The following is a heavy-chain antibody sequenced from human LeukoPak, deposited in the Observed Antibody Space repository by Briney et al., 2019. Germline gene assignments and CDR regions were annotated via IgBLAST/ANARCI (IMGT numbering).Heavy chain of an antibody. CDR2: IYYSGST. D-gene: IGHD3-16*02. CDR1: GGSISSYY. Sequence: PSETLSLTCTVSGGSISSYYWSWLRQPPGKGLEWIGYIYYSGSTNYNPSLKSRVTISVDTSKNQFSLKLSSVTAADTAVYYCARGAGELSPFDCWGQGTLVTVSS. J-gene: IGHJ4*02. CDR3: ARGAGELSPFDC. V-gene: IGHV4-59*01.